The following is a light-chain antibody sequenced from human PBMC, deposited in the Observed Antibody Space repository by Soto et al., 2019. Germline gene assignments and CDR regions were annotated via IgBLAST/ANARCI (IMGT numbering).Light chain of an antibody. Sequence: QSVLTQPPSVSGTPGQKVSIACSGSASNLGCNPVNWYQHLPGAAPKLLSYTHHQRPSGVPDRFSGSKSGTSASLAISGLRSEDEADFYCAAWDDSLNAVVFGGGTKLTVL. J-gene: IGLJ2*01. CDR1: ASNLGCNP. CDR3: AAWDDSLNAVV. V-gene: IGLV1-44*01. CDR2: THH.